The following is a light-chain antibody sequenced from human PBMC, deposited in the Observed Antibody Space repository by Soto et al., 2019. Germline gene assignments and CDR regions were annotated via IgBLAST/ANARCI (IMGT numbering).Light chain of an antibody. CDR3: QQYGSSIT. V-gene: IGKV3-20*01. CDR2: GAS. J-gene: IGKJ5*01. Sequence: EIVMTQSPATLSVSPGERVALSCRANESIFINVAWYQQKPGQAPRLLIYGASSRATGIPDRFSGSGSGTDFTLTISRLEPEDFAVYYCQQYGSSITFGQGTRLEIK. CDR1: ESIFIN.